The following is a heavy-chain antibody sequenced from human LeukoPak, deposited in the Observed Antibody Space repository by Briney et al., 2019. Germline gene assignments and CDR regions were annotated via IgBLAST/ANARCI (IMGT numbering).Heavy chain of an antibody. CDR3: ARDTRSHYYYGMDV. Sequence: GGSLRLSCAASGFTFSNAWMSWVRQAPGKGLEWVSVIYSGGSTYYADSVKGRFTISRDNSKNTLYLQMNSLRAEDTAVYYCARDTRSHYYYGMDVWGQGTTVTVSS. D-gene: IGHD6-19*01. CDR2: IYSGGST. J-gene: IGHJ6*02. CDR1: GFTFSNAW. V-gene: IGHV3-53*01.